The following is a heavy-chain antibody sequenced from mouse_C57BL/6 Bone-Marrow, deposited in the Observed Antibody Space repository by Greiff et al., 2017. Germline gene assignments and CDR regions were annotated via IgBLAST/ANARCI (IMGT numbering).Heavy chain of an antibody. CDR3: ARGGRQLRPLYYAMDY. D-gene: IGHD3-2*02. J-gene: IGHJ4*01. CDR2: IDPSDSYT. Sequence: VKLVESGAELVKPGASVKLSCKASGYTFTSYWMQWVKQRPGQGLEWIGEIDPSDSYTNYNQKFKGKATLTVDTSSSTAYMQLSSLTSEDAAVYYCARGGRQLRPLYYAMDYWGQGTSVTVSS. V-gene: IGHV1-50*01. CDR1: GYTFTSYW.